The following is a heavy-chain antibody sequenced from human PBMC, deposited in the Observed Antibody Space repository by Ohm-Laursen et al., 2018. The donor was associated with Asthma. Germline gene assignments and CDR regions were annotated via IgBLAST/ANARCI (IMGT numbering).Heavy chain of an antibody. D-gene: IGHD2-15*01. V-gene: IGHV3-11*01. Sequence: SLRLSCAASGITFSDSYMIWIRQAPGKGLEWISYISASAGTMYYADSVKGRFTISRDNAKKSLFLHMSSLRAEDTAVYYCARGRSGGCYWGPCDFNSPLDVWGQGTTVIVSS. CDR2: ISASAGTM. CDR1: GITFSDSY. CDR3: ARGRSGGCYWGPCDFNSPLDV. J-gene: IGHJ6*02.